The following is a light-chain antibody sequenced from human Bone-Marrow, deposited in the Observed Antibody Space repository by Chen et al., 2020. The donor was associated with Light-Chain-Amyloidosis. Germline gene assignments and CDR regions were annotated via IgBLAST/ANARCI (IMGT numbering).Light chain of an antibody. V-gene: IGLV2-14*01. J-gene: IGLJ1*01. CDR3: SSYTITNTLV. CDR2: EVT. CDR1: GSDVGGDND. Sequence: QSALTQPASVSGSPGQSITISTTGTGSDVGGDNDVSWYQQHPDKAPKLMIYEVTNRPSWVPDRFAGSKYDNTASLTISGLQTEDEADYFRSSYTITNTLVFGSGTRVTVL.